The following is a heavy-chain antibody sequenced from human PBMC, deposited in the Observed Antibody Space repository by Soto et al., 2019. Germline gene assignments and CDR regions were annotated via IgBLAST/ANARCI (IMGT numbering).Heavy chain of an antibody. V-gene: IGHV3-21*01. CDR2: ISSRSNFI. Sequence: EVQLVESGGGLVRPGGSLRLSCEASGFIFGNYSMNWVRQAPGKGLEWVSSISSRSNFIYYADSLRGRVTISRDNTQNSLHLQMNSLRVEDTAIYYCARVQKLYGNSVYYYGMDVWGQGNTVTVSS. D-gene: IGHD3-10*01. J-gene: IGHJ6*02. CDR3: ARVQKLYGNSVYYYGMDV. CDR1: GFIFGNYS.